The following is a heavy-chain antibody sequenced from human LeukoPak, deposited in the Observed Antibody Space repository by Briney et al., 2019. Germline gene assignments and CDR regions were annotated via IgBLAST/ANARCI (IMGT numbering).Heavy chain of an antibody. D-gene: IGHD6-19*01. CDR1: GFTFDDYA. CDR2: ISWNSGSI. V-gene: IGHV3-9*03. J-gene: IGHJ4*02. CDR3: AKDQGRYSSGLFDY. Sequence: GRSLRLSCAASGFTFDDYAMHWVRQAPGKGLGWVSGISWNSGSIGYADSVKGRFTISRDNAKNSLYLQMNSLRAEDMALYYCAKDQGRYSSGLFDYWGQGTLVTVSS.